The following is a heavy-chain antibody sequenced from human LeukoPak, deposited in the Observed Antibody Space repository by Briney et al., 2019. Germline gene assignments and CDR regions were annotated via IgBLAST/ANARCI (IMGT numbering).Heavy chain of an antibody. D-gene: IGHD6-19*01. J-gene: IGHJ4*02. CDR3: AREGGIIVAGKFDS. V-gene: IGHV3-30*02. CDR1: GLTFSTSG. Sequence: GGSLRLSCAASGLTFSTSGMHWVRQAPGKGLEWVAFIQYDESDKYYADSARGRLTISRDNSKNTLYLQMNSLRAEDTAVYYCAREGGIIVAGKFDSWGQGTLVTVSS. CDR2: IQYDESDK.